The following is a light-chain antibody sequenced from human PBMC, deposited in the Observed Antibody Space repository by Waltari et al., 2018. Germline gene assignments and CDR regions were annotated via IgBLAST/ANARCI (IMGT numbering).Light chain of an antibody. CDR2: STN. CDR3: VLYMGSGIRV. J-gene: IGLJ3*02. Sequence: QTVVTQEPSFSVSPGGTVTLTCGLSSDSVSTSYYPSWYQQTPGQAPRTLIYSTNTRSSGVPDRFSGSILGNKAALTITGAQADDESDYYCVLYMGSGIRVFGGGTKLTVL. V-gene: IGLV8-61*01. CDR1: SDSVSTSYY.